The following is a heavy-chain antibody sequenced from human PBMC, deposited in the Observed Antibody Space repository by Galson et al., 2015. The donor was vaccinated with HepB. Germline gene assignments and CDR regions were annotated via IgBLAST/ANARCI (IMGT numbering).Heavy chain of an antibody. D-gene: IGHD3-3*01. J-gene: IGHJ4*02. CDR2: INPNSGGT. CDR1: GYTFTDYY. Sequence: SVKVSCKASGYTFTDYYMHWVRQAPGQGLEWMGWINPNSGGTNYAQKFQGRVTMTRDTSISTAYMDLSSLTSDDTAVYYCARGRGSGVQRFLEWLIPFDYWGQGTLVTVSS. V-gene: IGHV1-2*02. CDR3: ARGRGSGVQRFLEWLIPFDY.